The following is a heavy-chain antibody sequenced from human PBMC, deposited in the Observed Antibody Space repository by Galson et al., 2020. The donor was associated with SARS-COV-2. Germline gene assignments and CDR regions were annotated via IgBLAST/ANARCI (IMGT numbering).Heavy chain of an antibody. CDR1: GYTFTSYA. CDR3: ARVPIAAAEFDY. Sequence: ASVKVSCKASGYTFTSYAMHWVRQAPGQRLEWMGWINAGNGNTKYSQKFQGRVTITRDTSASTAYMELSSLRSEDTAVYYCARVPIAAAEFDYWGQGTLVTVAS. CDR2: INAGNGNT. J-gene: IGHJ4*02. V-gene: IGHV1-3*01. D-gene: IGHD6-13*01.